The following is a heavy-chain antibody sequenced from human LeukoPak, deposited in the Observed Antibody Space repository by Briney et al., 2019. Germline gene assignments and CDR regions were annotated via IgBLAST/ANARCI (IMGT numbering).Heavy chain of an antibody. V-gene: IGHV3-21*04. CDR3: ANNRVPAARVKYFQH. D-gene: IGHD2-2*01. Sequence: PGGSLRLSCAASGFTFSSYSMNWVRQAPGKGLEWVSSISSSSSYIYYADSVKGRFTISRDNSKNTLYLQMNSLRAEDTAVYYCANNRVPAARVKYFQHWGQGTLVTVSS. CDR1: GFTFSSYS. J-gene: IGHJ1*01. CDR2: ISSSSSYI.